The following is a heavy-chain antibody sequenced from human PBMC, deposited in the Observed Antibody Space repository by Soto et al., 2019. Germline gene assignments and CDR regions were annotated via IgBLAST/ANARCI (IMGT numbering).Heavy chain of an antibody. D-gene: IGHD6-6*01. CDR3: ARDRPYSSASKEAPGTPRGVDY. J-gene: IGHJ4*02. CDR2: ISAYNGNT. CDR1: GYTFTSYG. V-gene: IGHV1-18*01. Sequence: QVQLVQSGAEVKKPGASVKVSCKASGYTFTSYGISWVRQAPGQGLEWMGWISAYNGNTNYAQKLQGRVTMTTDTSTSTAYMELRSLRSDDTAVYYCARDRPYSSASKEAPGTPRGVDYWGQGTLVTVSS.